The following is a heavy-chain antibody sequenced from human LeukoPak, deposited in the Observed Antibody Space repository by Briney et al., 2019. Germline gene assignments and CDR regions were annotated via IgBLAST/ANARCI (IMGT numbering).Heavy chain of an antibody. Sequence: ESGPTLVNPTETLTLTCTVSGFSLTNARMDVSWIRQPPGKALEWLAHIFSNDEKSYSTSLKSRLTISKDTSKSQVVLTMTNMDPVDTATYYCARLSYYDSSGYYRNYFDYWGQGTLVTASS. CDR1: GFSLTNARMD. V-gene: IGHV2-26*01. CDR2: IFSNDEK. D-gene: IGHD3-22*01. J-gene: IGHJ4*02. CDR3: ARLSYYDSSGYYRNYFDY.